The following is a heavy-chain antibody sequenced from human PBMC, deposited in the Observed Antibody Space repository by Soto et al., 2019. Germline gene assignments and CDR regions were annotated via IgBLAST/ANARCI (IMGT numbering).Heavy chain of an antibody. V-gene: IGHV1-18*01. CDR1: GYTFTSYG. J-gene: IGHJ1*01. Sequence: QVQLVQSGAEVKKPGASVTVSCKASGYTFTSYGISWVRQAPGQGLEWMGWISAYNGNTNYAQKLQGRVTMTTETSTSTAYMELRSLRSDDTALYYGARDRRDYYDSTIQHWGQVTLVTV. CDR2: ISAYNGNT. CDR3: ARDRRDYYDSTIQH. D-gene: IGHD3-22*01.